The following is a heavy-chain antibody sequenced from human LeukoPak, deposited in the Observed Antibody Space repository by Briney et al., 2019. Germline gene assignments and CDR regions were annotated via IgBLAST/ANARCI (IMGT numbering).Heavy chain of an antibody. Sequence: ASVKVSCKASGYTFTGYYMHWVRQAPGQGLEWMGWINPNSGGTNYAQKFQGWVTMTRDTSISTAYMELTRLRSDDTAVYYCARVAAAELNDYGMDVWGQGTTVTVSS. J-gene: IGHJ6*02. D-gene: IGHD6-13*01. V-gene: IGHV1-2*04. CDR1: GYTFTGYY. CDR3: ARVAAAELNDYGMDV. CDR2: INPNSGGT.